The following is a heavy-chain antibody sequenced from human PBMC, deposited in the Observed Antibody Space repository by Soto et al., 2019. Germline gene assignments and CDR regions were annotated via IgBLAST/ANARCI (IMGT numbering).Heavy chain of an antibody. Sequence: SDTLSLTCTVSGGSISSYYWSCIRQPPGKGLEWIGYIYYSGSTNYNPSLKSRVTISVDTSKNQFSLKLSSVTAADTAVYYCAMATTYYDYIWGSSPIYYYYGMDVWGQGTTVTVSS. CDR1: GGSISSYY. CDR3: AMATTYYDYIWGSSPIYYYYGMDV. D-gene: IGHD3-16*01. J-gene: IGHJ6*02. CDR2: IYYSGST. V-gene: IGHV4-59*01.